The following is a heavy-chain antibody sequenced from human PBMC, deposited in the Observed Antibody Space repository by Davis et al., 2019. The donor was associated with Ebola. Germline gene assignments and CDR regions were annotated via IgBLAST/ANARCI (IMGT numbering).Heavy chain of an antibody. D-gene: IGHD1-26*01. CDR2: INSDGTKT. CDR3: AREIVGMTIVTWYYYQGMDV. J-gene: IGHJ6*02. V-gene: IGHV3-74*01. Sequence: GESLKISCAASGFTFSSYWMHWVRQAPGKGPVWVSRINSDGTKTIYADSVKGRFPTSRDKAENKLYLQMNSLRAEDTAVYYCAREIVGMTIVTWYYYQGMDVWGQGSTVTVSS. CDR1: GFTFSSYW.